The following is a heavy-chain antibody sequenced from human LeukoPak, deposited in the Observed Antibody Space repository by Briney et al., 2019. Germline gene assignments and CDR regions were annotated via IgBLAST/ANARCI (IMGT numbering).Heavy chain of an antibody. CDR1: GGSISSSSCY. CDR2: IYYSGST. Sequence: SETLSLTCTVSGGSISSSSCYWGWIRQPPGKGLEWIGSIYYSGSTYYNPSPKSRFTISVDTSKNQFSLKLSSVTAADTAVYYCARHIVVVPAARGRFDYWGQGTLVTVSS. D-gene: IGHD2-2*01. V-gene: IGHV4-39*01. J-gene: IGHJ4*02. CDR3: ARHIVVVPAARGRFDY.